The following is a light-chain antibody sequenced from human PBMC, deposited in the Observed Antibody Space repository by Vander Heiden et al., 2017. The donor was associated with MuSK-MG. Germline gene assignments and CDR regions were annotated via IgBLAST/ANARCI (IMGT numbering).Light chain of an antibody. Sequence: EIVMTQSPATLSVSPGERVTLSCRASQTVSNKLAWYQQKPGQAPRLLIYHISTRATGVPARFSGSGSGTEFTLTISSLQSEDFAVYYCHQYNDWPLTFGGGTKVEIK. J-gene: IGKJ4*01. CDR3: HQYNDWPLT. V-gene: IGKV3-15*01. CDR2: HIS. CDR1: QTVSNK.